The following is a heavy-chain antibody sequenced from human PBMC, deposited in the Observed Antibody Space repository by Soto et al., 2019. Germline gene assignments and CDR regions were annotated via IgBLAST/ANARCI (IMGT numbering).Heavy chain of an antibody. D-gene: IGHD2-21*02. CDR1: GGSISSYY. Sequence: SETLSLTCTVSGGSISSYYWSWIRQPPGKGLEWIGYIYYSGSTNYNPSLKSRVTISVDTSKNQFSLKLSSVTAADTAVYYCARRRPVGDCGGDCYDAFDIWGQGTMVTVSS. CDR2: IYYSGST. J-gene: IGHJ3*02. CDR3: ARRRPVGDCGGDCYDAFDI. V-gene: IGHV4-59*01.